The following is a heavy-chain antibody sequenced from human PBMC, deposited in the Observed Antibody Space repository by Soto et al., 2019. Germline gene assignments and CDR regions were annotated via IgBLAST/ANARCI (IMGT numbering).Heavy chain of an antibody. D-gene: IGHD4-17*01. V-gene: IGHV3-74*01. Sequence: EVQLVESGGGLVQPGGSLRLSCAASGFTFSSYWMHWVRQAPGKGLVWVSRINSDGSSTSYADSVKGQFTISRDNAKNTLYLEMHSLRAEDTAVYYCARGDYGGNWGYWGQGTLVTVSS. CDR1: GFTFSSYW. CDR2: INSDGSST. J-gene: IGHJ4*02. CDR3: ARGDYGGNWGY.